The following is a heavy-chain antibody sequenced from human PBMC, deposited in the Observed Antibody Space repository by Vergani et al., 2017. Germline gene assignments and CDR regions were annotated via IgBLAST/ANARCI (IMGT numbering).Heavy chain of an antibody. CDR1: GGSIRSSSYY. V-gene: IGHV4-39*07. Sequence: QVQLQESGPGLVKPSETLSPTCTVSGGSIRSSSYYWGWIRQPPGKGLEWIGSIYYSGSTYYNPSLKSRVTISVDTSKNQFSLKLSSVTAADTAVYYCAVDRGFNGPSFDYWGQGTLVTVSS. CDR2: IYYSGST. J-gene: IGHJ4*02. D-gene: IGHD2-15*01. CDR3: AVDRGFNGPSFDY.